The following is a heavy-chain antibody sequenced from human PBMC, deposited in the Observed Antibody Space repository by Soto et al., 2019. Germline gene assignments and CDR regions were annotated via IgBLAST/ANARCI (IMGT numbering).Heavy chain of an antibody. Sequence: GGSLRLSCAASGFTFRNHAMHWVRQAPGKGLECLAVIWYDGSNKYYADSVKGRFTISRDNSKNTLYLQMNSLRAEDTAVYYCAIGAGATEAYYFDYWGQGTLVTVSS. CDR3: AIGAGATEAYYFDY. D-gene: IGHD1-26*01. V-gene: IGHV3-33*08. J-gene: IGHJ4*02. CDR1: GFTFRNHA. CDR2: IWYDGSNK.